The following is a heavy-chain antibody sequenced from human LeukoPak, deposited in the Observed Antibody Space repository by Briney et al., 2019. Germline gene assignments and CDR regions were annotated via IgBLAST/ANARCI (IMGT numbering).Heavy chain of an antibody. CDR1: GFTFSTYW. CDR2: INSDGSST. CDR3: ARVTTMAIDY. J-gene: IGHJ4*02. D-gene: IGHD3-10*01. Sequence: GGSLRLSCAASGFTFSTYWMHWVRQGPGKGLVWVSLINSDGSSTTYADSVKGRFTISRDNAKNTLYLHMNSLRAEDTAVYYCARVTTMAIDYWGQGTLVTVSS. V-gene: IGHV3-74*01.